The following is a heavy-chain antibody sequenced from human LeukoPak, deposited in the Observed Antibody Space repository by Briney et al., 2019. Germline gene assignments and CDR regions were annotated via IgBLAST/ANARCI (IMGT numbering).Heavy chain of an antibody. CDR3: ARDKSGNSGWYSYFDY. V-gene: IGHV1-2*02. J-gene: IGHJ4*02. CDR2: INPNSGDT. CDR1: GYTFTGYF. D-gene: IGHD6-19*01. Sequence: ASVKVSCKASGYTFTGYFMHWVRQAPGQGLEWMGWINPNSGDTNYAQKFQGRVTMTRDTSISTAYMELSRLRSDDTAVYYCARDKSGNSGWYSYFDYWGQGTLVTVSS.